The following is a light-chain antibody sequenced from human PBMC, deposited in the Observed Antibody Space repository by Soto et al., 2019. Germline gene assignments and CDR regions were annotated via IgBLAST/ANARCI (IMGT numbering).Light chain of an antibody. Sequence: EVVLTQSPGTLSLSPGESATLSCRASQSVSSNYLAWYQQKPGQAPRLLIYGVSTRATGIPDRFSGSGSGKDFSLTIRRLEPEDFALYYCQQYFTSPLTFGGGTKV. CDR3: QQYFTSPLT. CDR1: QSVSSNY. J-gene: IGKJ4*01. CDR2: GVS. V-gene: IGKV3-20*01.